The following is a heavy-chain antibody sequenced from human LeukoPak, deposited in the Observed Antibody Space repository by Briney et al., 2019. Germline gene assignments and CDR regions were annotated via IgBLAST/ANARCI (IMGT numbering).Heavy chain of an antibody. CDR2: LYSTGST. CDR3: ARRFYYDGHHDS. J-gene: IGHJ4*02. Sequence: SESLSLTCTVSAASIRNNHWSWIRQPPGEGLEWNGYLYSTGSTSYNPSLKSRVTISVDTSKNQFSLNLTSVTAADTAVYYCARRFYYDGHHDSWGQGTLVTVSS. D-gene: IGHD3-22*01. V-gene: IGHV4-59*08. CDR1: AASIRNNH.